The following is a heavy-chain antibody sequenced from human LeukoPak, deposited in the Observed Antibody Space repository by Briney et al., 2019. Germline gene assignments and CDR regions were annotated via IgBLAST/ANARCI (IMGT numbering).Heavy chain of an antibody. D-gene: IGHD4-17*01. CDR2: ISGTSSYI. Sequence: GGSLRLSCAASGFTSSSYSRNWVRQAPGKGLEWVSSISGTSSYIYYADSLKGRFTISRDNAKNSLYLQMNSLRAEDTAVYYCAREGYGDYHFDYWGQGSLVTVSS. V-gene: IGHV3-21*01. CDR1: GFTSSSYS. J-gene: IGHJ4*02. CDR3: AREGYGDYHFDY.